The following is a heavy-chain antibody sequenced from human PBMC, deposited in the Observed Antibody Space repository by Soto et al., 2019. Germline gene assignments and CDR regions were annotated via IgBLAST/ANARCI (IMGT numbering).Heavy chain of an antibody. J-gene: IGHJ4*02. CDR1: GFTFGDYA. V-gene: IGHV3-49*03. CDR2: IRSKAYGGTT. Sequence: GGSLRLSCAASGFTFGDYAMSWFRQAPGKGLEWVGFIRSKAYGGTTEYAASVKGRFTISRDDSKSIAYLQMNSLKTEDTAVYYCTRDQGPSITIFGVEDRGYYFDYWGQGTLVTVSS. CDR3: TRDQGPSITIFGVEDRGYYFDY. D-gene: IGHD3-3*01.